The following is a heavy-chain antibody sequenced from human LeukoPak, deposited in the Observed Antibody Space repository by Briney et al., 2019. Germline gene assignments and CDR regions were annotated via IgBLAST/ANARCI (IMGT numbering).Heavy chain of an antibody. D-gene: IGHD2/OR15-2a*01. Sequence: GRSLRLSCAASGFTFSSYGMHWVRQAPGKGLEWVAVIWYDGSNKYYADSVKGRFTISRDNSKNTLYLQMNSLRAEDTAVYYCARDRIFFTDYYFDYWGQGTLVTVSS. CDR3: ARDRIFFTDYYFDY. CDR2: IWYDGSNK. CDR1: GFTFSSYG. V-gene: IGHV3-33*01. J-gene: IGHJ4*02.